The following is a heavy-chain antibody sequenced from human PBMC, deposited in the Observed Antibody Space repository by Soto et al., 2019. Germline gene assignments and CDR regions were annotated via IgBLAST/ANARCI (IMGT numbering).Heavy chain of an antibody. CDR2: ISYDGSNK. Sequence: GGSLRLSCAASGFTFSSYGMHWVRQAPGKGLEWVAVISYDGSNKYYADSVKGRFTISRDNSKNTLYLQMNSLRAEDTAVYYCTYDSSGYYWLFYYGMDVWGQGTTVTSP. CDR3: TYDSSGYYWLFYYGMDV. J-gene: IGHJ6*02. V-gene: IGHV3-30*18. D-gene: IGHD3-22*01. CDR1: GFTFSSYG.